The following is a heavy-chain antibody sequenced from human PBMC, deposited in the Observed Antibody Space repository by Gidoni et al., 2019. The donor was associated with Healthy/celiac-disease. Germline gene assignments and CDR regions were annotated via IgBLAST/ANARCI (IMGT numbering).Heavy chain of an antibody. D-gene: IGHD3-3*01. CDR3: ARVANYDFWSGYLSGWYFDL. J-gene: IGHJ2*01. V-gene: IGHV4-34*01. Sequence: QVQLQQWGAGLLKPSETLSLTCAVYGGSFSGYYWSWIRQPPGKGLEWIGEINHSGSTNYNPSLKSRVTISVDTSKNQFSLKLSSVTAADTAVYYCARVANYDFWSGYLSGWYFDLWGRGTLVTVSS. CDR2: INHSGST. CDR1: GGSFSGYY.